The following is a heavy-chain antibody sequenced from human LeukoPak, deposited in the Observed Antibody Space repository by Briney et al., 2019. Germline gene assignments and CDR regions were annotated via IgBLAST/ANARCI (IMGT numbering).Heavy chain of an antibody. Sequence: GGSLRLSCAASGFTFSSYSMNWVRQAPGKGLEWVSSISSSSSYIYYADSVKGRFTISRDNAKNSLYLQMNSLRSEDTAVYYCARGGYSSSSPLDYWGQGTLVTVSS. V-gene: IGHV3-21*04. CDR1: GFTFSSYS. D-gene: IGHD6-6*01. CDR3: ARGGYSSSSPLDY. CDR2: ISSSSSYI. J-gene: IGHJ4*02.